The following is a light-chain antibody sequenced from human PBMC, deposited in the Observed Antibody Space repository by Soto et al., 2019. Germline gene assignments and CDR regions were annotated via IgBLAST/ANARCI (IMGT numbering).Light chain of an antibody. Sequence: EIVLTQSPGTLSLSPGERATLSCRASQSVSSNFLGWYQQKPGQAPRLLIYGASRRATGIPDRFSGSGSGTDFTLTISRLEPEDFAVYFCQQYGGSPPVTFGGGTKVEIK. CDR2: GAS. CDR3: QQYGGSPPVT. J-gene: IGKJ4*01. V-gene: IGKV3-20*01. CDR1: QSVSSNF.